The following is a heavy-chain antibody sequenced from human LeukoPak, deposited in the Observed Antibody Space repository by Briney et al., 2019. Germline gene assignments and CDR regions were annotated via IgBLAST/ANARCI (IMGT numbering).Heavy chain of an antibody. CDR1: GGSFSGYY. V-gene: IGHV4-34*01. D-gene: IGHD3-10*01. Sequence: SETLSLTCAVYGGSFSGYYWSWIRQPPGKGLEWIGEINHSGSTNYNPSLKSRVTISVDTSKNQFSLKLSSVTAADTAVYYCARGSNYYDSGKGWFDPWGQGTLVTVSS. CDR3: ARGSNYYDSGKGWFDP. J-gene: IGHJ5*02. CDR2: INHSGST.